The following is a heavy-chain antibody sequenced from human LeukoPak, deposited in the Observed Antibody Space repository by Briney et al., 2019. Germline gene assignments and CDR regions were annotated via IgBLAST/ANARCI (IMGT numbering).Heavy chain of an antibody. CDR1: GYTLTELS. J-gene: IGHJ5*02. CDR2: FDPEDGET. Sequence: ASVKVSCKVSGYTLTELSMHWVRQAPGKGLEWMGGFDPEDGETIYAQKFQGRVTMTEHTSTDTAYMELSSLRSEDTAVYYCATEGITMVREPHWFDPWGQGTLVTVSS. V-gene: IGHV1-24*01. CDR3: ATEGITMVREPHWFDP. D-gene: IGHD3-10*01.